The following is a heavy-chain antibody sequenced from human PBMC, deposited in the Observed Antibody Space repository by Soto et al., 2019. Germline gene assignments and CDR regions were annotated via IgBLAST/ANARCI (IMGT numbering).Heavy chain of an antibody. CDR2: INPNSGGT. CDR3: ARVRFNWNYGNWSDP. V-gene: IGHV1-2*02. J-gene: IGHJ5*02. D-gene: IGHD1-7*01. Sequence: ASVKVSCKVSGYTFTGYYMHWVRQAPGQGLEWMGWINPNSGGTNYAQKFQGRVTMTRDTSISTAYMELSRLRSDDTAVYYCARVRFNWNYGNWSDPWGKGTLVTVS. CDR1: GYTFTGYY.